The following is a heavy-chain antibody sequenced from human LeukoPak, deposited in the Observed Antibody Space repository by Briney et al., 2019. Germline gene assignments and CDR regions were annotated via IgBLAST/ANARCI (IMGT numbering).Heavy chain of an antibody. CDR2: IYYSGST. J-gene: IGHJ5*02. Sequence: PSETLSLTCTVSGGSISSGDYYWSWIRQPPGKGLEWIGYIYYSGSTYYNPSLKSRVTISVDTSKNQFSLKLSSVTAADTAVYYCARHFSGYSSSWPQWWGVNWFDPWGQGTLVTVSS. CDR3: ARHFSGYSSSWPQWWGVNWFDP. V-gene: IGHV4-30-4*01. CDR1: GGSISSGDYY. D-gene: IGHD6-13*01.